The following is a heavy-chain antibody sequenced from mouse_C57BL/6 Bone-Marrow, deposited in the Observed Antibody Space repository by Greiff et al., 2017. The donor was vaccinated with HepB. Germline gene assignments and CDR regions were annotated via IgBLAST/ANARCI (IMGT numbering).Heavy chain of an antibody. D-gene: IGHD1-1*01. Sequence: LQESGAELVKPGASVKLSCKASGYTFTEYTIHWVKQRSGQGLEWIGWFYPGSGSIKYNEKFKDKATLTADKSSRTVYMDLSRLTSEDSAVYFCARHGIYYYGSSYFDYWGQGTTLTVSS. J-gene: IGHJ2*01. CDR2: FYPGSGSI. CDR1: GYTFTEYT. CDR3: ARHGIYYYGSSYFDY. V-gene: IGHV1-62-2*01.